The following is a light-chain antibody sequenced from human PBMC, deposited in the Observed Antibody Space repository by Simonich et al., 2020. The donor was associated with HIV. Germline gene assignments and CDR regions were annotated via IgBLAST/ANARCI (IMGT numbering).Light chain of an antibody. CDR1: SSNIGAGYD. CDR2: DNN. V-gene: IGLV1-40*01. CDR3: SSYAGSNNFAV. Sequence: QSVLTQPPSVSGAPGQRVTISCTGSSSNIGAGYDVHWYQQLPGTAPKLLIYDNNNRPSGVPDRFSGSKSGTSASLAITGLQAEDEADYYCSSYAGSNNFAVFGGGTQLTVL. J-gene: IGLJ7*01.